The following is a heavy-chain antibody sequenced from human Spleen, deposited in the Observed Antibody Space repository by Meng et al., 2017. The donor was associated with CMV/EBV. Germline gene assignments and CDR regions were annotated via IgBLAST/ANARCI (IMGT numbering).Heavy chain of an antibody. CDR3: ARVWSYSVAVAGYFDY. J-gene: IGHJ4*02. CDR2: IYTSGST. D-gene: IGHD6-19*01. CDR1: GGSISSYY. V-gene: IGHV4-4*07. Sequence: QVQLQESGPGLVKPSETLSLTCTVSGGSISSYYWSWIRQPAGKGLEWIGRIYTSGSTNYNPSLKSRVTMSVDTSKNQFSLKLSSVTAADTAVHYCARVWSYSVAVAGYFDYWGQGTLVTVSS.